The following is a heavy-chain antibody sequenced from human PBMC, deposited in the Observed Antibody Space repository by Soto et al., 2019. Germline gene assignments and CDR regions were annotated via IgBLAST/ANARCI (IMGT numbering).Heavy chain of an antibody. D-gene: IGHD3-22*01. CDR1: GGSFSGYY. CDR3: ARDYYDSSGNDISDY. CDR2: INHSGST. V-gene: IGHV4-34*01. J-gene: IGHJ4*02. Sequence: SETLSLTCAVYGGSFSGYYWSWIRQPPGKGLEWIGEINHSGSTNYNPSLKSRVTISVDTSKNQFSLKLSSVTAADTAVYYCARDYYDSSGNDISDYWGQGTLVTVSS.